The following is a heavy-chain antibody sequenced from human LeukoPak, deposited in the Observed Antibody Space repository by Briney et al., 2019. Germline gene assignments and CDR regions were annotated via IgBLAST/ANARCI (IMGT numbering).Heavy chain of an antibody. Sequence: PGGSLRLSCAASGITVSSNYMSWVRQAPGKGLEWVSGIHSGGSTYYADSVKGRFTISRDNSKNTLYLQMNSLRAEDTAVYYCAREMAIIDRFGYYYYYYMDVWGKGTTVTVSS. CDR3: AREMAIIDRFGYYYYYYMDV. V-gene: IGHV3-53*01. D-gene: IGHD5-24*01. CDR1: GITVSSNY. J-gene: IGHJ6*03. CDR2: IHSGGST.